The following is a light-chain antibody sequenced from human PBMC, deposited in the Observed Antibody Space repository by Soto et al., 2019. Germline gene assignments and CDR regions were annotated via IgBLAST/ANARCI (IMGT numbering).Light chain of an antibody. CDR1: QSVSSSY. CDR3: QQYGSSLPTLI. J-gene: IGKJ4*01. V-gene: IGKV3-20*01. CDR2: GAS. Sequence: EIVLTQSPGTLSLSPGERATLSCRASQSVSSSYLAWYQQKPGQAPRLLIYGASNRATGIPDRFSGSGSGTDLALTISIRGPEDCAVYYGQQYGSSLPTLIFGGGIKVEIK.